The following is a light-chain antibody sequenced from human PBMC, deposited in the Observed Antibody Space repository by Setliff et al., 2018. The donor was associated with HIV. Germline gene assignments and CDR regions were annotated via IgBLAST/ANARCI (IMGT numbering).Light chain of an antibody. Sequence: QSALAQPPSVSGSPGQSVTISCTGTSSDVGTYNRVAWYQQTPGTAPKLMIYEVNNRPSGVPDRFSGSSSGNTASLTISGLQAEDEADYYCSSYANSNTYVFGTGTKVTVL. CDR1: SSDVGTYNR. V-gene: IGLV2-18*02. CDR2: EVN. CDR3: SSYANSNTYV. J-gene: IGLJ1*01.